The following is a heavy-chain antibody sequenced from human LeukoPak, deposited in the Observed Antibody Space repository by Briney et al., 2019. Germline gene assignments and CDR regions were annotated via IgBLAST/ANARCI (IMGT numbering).Heavy chain of an antibody. CDR3: TTAPKWETQGTDY. J-gene: IGHJ4*02. CDR1: GFTISNAW. D-gene: IGHD1-26*01. V-gene: IGHV3-15*01. Sequence: AGTLRLSCVASGFTISNAWMNWFRQAPGKGLEWVGRIQSKTDGGTSDYGAPVKGRFTISRDDSKNTLYLQMNSPKTEDTAVYYCTTAPKWETQGTDYWGQGTLVTISS. CDR2: IQSKTDGGTS.